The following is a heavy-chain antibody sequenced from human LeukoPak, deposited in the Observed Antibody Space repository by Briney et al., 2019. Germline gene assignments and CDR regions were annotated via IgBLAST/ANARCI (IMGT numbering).Heavy chain of an antibody. Sequence: EASVKVSCKDSGGSFNTYVITWVRQAPGQELEWMERIIPILDVANFAQKFQGRVTITADKSANTAHMELSGLRSEDTAVYYCTREGVYSPDPSSYHRYALDIWGRRTVVTVSS. D-gene: IGHD3-16*02. CDR3: TREGVYSPDPSSYHRYALDI. V-gene: IGHV1-69*04. CDR1: GGSFNTYV. CDR2: IIPILDVA. J-gene: IGHJ3*02.